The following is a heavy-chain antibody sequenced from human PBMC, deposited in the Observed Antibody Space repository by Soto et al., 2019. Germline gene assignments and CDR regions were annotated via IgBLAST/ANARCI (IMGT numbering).Heavy chain of an antibody. D-gene: IGHD3-16*01. J-gene: IGHJ4*02. Sequence: ASVKVSCKVSGYTSYTFTNYYINWVRQAPGQGLEWMGWINPNSGDTSHAQKFQGRVTMTRDTSISTAYMELSRLTSDDTAFYYCASGWVQFGGHVIDYWRQGTLVTVSS. CDR3: ASGWVQFGGHVIDY. CDR2: INPNSGDT. V-gene: IGHV1-2*02. CDR1: GYTSYTFTNYY.